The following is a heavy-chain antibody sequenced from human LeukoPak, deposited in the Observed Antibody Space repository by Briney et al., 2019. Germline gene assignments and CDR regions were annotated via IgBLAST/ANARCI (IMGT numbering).Heavy chain of an antibody. Sequence: GGSLRLSCAASGFTFSSHTMNWVRQAPGQGLEWISYISSSSDAIYYADSVRGRFTISRDNAKNSLYLEMDSLRDEDTAVYYCARGHYDVLAVYYYYGMDVWGPGTTVTVSS. V-gene: IGHV3-48*02. CDR2: ISSSSDAI. CDR3: ARGHYDVLAVYYYYGMDV. D-gene: IGHD3-9*01. CDR1: GFTFSSHT. J-gene: IGHJ6*02.